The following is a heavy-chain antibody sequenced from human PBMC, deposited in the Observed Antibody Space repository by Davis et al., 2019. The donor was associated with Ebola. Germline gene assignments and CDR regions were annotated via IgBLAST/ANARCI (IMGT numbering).Heavy chain of an antibody. CDR1: GFTVSSNY. D-gene: IGHD3-10*01. V-gene: IGHV3-53*01. J-gene: IGHJ4*02. Sequence: GESLKISCAASGFTVSSNYMRWVRQAPGKGLEWVSVIYSGGSTYYADSVKGRFTISRDNSKNTLYLQMNSLRAEDTAVYYCARDYYDGSGSYYNPQFDYWGQGTLVTVSS. CDR3: ARDYYDGSGSYYNPQFDY. CDR2: IYSGGST.